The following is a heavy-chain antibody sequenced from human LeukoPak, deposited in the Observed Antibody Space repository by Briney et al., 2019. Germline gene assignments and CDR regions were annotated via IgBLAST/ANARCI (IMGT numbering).Heavy chain of an antibody. CDR3: ASRAFDY. J-gene: IGHJ4*02. CDR1: GFTFSSYA. V-gene: IGHV3-30-3*01. CDR2: ISYDGSNK. Sequence: GRSLRLSCAASGFTFSSYAMHWVRQAPGKGLEWVAVISYDGSNKYYADSVKGRFTISRDNAKNSLYLQMNSRRAEDTAVYYCASRAFDYWGQGTLVTVSS.